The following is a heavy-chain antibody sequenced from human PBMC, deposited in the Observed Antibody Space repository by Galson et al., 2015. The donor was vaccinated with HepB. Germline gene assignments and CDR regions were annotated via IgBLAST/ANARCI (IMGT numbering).Heavy chain of an antibody. CDR3: ARVPDYYDSSGYYYVDPAFDI. V-gene: IGHV1-3*01. CDR2: INAGNGNT. J-gene: IGHJ3*02. D-gene: IGHD3-22*01. Sequence: SVKVSCKASGYTFTSYAMHWVRQAPGQRLEWMGWINAGNGNTKYSQKFQGRVTITRDTSASTAYMELSSLRSEDTAVYYCARVPDYYDSSGYYYVDPAFDIWGQGTMVTVSS. CDR1: GYTFTSYA.